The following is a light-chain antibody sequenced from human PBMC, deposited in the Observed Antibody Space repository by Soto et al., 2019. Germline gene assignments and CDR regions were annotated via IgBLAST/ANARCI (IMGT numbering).Light chain of an antibody. J-gene: IGKJ2*01. CDR3: QQSYRTPPYT. V-gene: IGKV1-39*01. Sequence: DIQMTQSPSSLSASVGDRATITCRASQSISSYLNWYQQKPGKAPKLLIYATSSLQSGVPSRFSGSGSGTDFTLTISSLQPEDFAIYYCQQSYRTPPYTFGQGTKLEIK. CDR2: ATS. CDR1: QSISSY.